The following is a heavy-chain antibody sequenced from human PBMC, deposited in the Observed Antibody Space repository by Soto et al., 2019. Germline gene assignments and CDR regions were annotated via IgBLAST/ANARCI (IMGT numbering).Heavy chain of an antibody. Sequence: AGGYLRLSCAASGFTFSSYGMHWVRQAPGKGLEWVAVIWYDGSNKYYADSVKGRFTISRDNSKNTLYLQMNSLRDEDTAVYYCATEMGAGSDSRCYPGPTDSWGPGSLVTV. CDR2: IWYDGSNK. CDR3: ATEMGAGSDSRCYPGPTDS. D-gene: IGHD1-26*01. J-gene: IGHJ5*02. CDR1: GFTFSSYG. V-gene: IGHV3-33*01.